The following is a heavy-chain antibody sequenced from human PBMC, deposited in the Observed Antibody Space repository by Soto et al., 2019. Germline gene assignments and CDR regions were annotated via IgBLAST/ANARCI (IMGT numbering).Heavy chain of an antibody. CDR1: GGSISSGGYY. CDR3: ARQAPFDYYDSSGYYYADY. J-gene: IGHJ4*02. Sequence: QVQLQESGPRLVKPSQTLSLTCTVSGGSISSGGYYWSWIRQHPGKGLEWIGYIYYSGSTYYNPSLKSRVTISVDTSKNQFSLKLSSVTAADTAVYYCARQAPFDYYDSSGYYYADYWGQGTLVTVSS. CDR2: IYYSGST. D-gene: IGHD3-22*01. V-gene: IGHV4-31*03.